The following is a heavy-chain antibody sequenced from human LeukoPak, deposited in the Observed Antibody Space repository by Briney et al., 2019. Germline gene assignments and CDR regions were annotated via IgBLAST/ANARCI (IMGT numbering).Heavy chain of an antibody. V-gene: IGHV3-53*01. J-gene: IGHJ4*02. CDR2: IYRIGTT. Sequence: PGGSLRLSCAASGFTVDSYYMIWVRQAPGKGLEWVSLIYRIGTTNYADSVRGRFTISRDNSKNTVYLQMNSLRADDTAIYYCARGRAVTVNYYFDTWGQGTLVTVAS. D-gene: IGHD6-19*01. CDR3: ARGRAVTVNYYFDT. CDR1: GFTVDSYY.